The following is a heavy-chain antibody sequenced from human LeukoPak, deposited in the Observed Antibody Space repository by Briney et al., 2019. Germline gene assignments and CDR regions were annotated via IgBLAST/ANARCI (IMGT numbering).Heavy chain of an antibody. D-gene: IGHD2-21*01. CDR2: ISETYGTT. CDR3: TSYCGPASCYSGFDN. V-gene: IGHV3-23*01. J-gene: IGHJ4*02. CDR1: GFTFANSV. Sequence: GGSLRLSCVASGFTFANSVLTWVRQAPGKGLEWVSGISETYGTTYYADSVKGRFTISRDKPRDTVSLQMNSLRAEDTAVYYCTSYCGPASCYSGFDNWGQGTLVAVSS.